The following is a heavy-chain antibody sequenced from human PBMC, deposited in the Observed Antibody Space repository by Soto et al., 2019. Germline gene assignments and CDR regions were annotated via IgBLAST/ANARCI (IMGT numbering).Heavy chain of an antibody. Sequence: ASVKVSCKASGYTLTTLFMHWVRQAPGQGLEWRGVINPGYPAGRNTTYAQKYQGRVTMTTDTSTSTVYMELSRLRSDDTAVYYCAREAIVAGATTGMDVWGQGTTVTVSS. D-gene: IGHD1-26*01. CDR1: GYTLTTLF. J-gene: IGHJ6*02. CDR3: AREAIVAGATTGMDV. CDR2: INPGYPAGRNT. V-gene: IGHV1-46*01.